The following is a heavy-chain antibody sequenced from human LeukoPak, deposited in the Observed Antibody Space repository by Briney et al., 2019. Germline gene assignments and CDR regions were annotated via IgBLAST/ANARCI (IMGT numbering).Heavy chain of an antibody. CDR3: ASEYCSSTSCTET. J-gene: IGHJ5*02. D-gene: IGHD2-2*01. Sequence: GASVKVSCKASGYTFTSYAIHWVRQAPGQRLEWMGWISAGNGNTKYSQNFQGRVTFISNTSATTAFMELSSLRSEDAAVYYCASEYCSSTSCTETWGQGTLVTVSS. CDR1: GYTFTSYA. V-gene: IGHV1-3*01. CDR2: ISAGNGNT.